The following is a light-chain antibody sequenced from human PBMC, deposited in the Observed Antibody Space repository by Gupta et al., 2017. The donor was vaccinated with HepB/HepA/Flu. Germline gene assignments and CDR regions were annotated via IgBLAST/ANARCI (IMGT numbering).Light chain of an antibody. Sequence: QPVLTQSSPASASLGSSVKPTCTLSSGHSSYIIAWHQQQPGKAPRYLMKLEGSGSYNKGSGVPDRFSGSSSGADRYLTISNLQSEDEADYYCETWDSNTRVFGGGTKLTVL. J-gene: IGLJ3*02. V-gene: IGLV4-60*03. CDR1: SGHSSYI. CDR2: LEGSGSY. CDR3: ETWDSNTRV.